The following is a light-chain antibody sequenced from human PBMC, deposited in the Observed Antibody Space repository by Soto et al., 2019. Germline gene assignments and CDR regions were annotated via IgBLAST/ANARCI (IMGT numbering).Light chain of an antibody. CDR3: QQYSSSPS. J-gene: IGKJ5*01. Sequence: EIVMTQSPTTLSVSPGERATLSCRASQSVSTNLAWYQQKPGQVPSLLIYGASTRASGIPARFSGSGSGTEFTLTVGSLQSEEFAVYDCQQYSSSPSFGQGTRLEIK. V-gene: IGKV3-15*01. CDR1: QSVSTN. CDR2: GAS.